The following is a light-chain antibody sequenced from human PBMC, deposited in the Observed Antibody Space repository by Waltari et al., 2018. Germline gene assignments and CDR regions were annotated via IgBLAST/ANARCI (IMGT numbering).Light chain of an antibody. CDR2: GAA. V-gene: IGKV3-20*01. CDR3: QLYDISPMYT. Sequence: GRASPIARTSTSARYQLQPRPAPGPLIFGAASRAGGTPDRFSGRGSGTDFTLTISRLEPEDFAVYYCQLYDISPMYTFGQGTNLQIK. CDR1: PIARTST. J-gene: IGKJ2*01.